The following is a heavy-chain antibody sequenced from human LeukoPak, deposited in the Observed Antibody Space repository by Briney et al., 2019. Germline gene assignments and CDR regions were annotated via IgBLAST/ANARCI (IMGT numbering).Heavy chain of an antibody. CDR3: GKSYGSGSPIDY. Sequence: PGGSLRLSCAASEFTVNSNYMSWVRQAPGKGLEWVSLIYSGGSTYYADSVKGRFTISRDNSKNTLYLQMNSLRAEDTAVFYCGKSYGSGSPIDYWGQGTLVTVSS. CDR1: EFTVNSNY. CDR2: IYSGGST. D-gene: IGHD3-10*01. J-gene: IGHJ4*02. V-gene: IGHV3-53*01.